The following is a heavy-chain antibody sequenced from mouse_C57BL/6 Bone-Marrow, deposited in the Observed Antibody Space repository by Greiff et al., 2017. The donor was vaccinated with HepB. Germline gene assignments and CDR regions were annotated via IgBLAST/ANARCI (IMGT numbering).Heavy chain of an antibody. D-gene: IGHD1-1*01. V-gene: IGHV1-76*01. J-gene: IGHJ1*03. CDR2: IYPGSGNT. Sequence: VQGVESGAELVRPGASVKLSCKASGYTFTDYYINWVKQRPGQGLEWIARIYPGSGNTYYNEKFKGKATLTAEKSSSTAYMQLSSLTSEDSAVYFCARDPYYGSSPWYFDVWGTGTTVTVSS. CDR3: ARDPYYGSSPWYFDV. CDR1: GYTFTDYY.